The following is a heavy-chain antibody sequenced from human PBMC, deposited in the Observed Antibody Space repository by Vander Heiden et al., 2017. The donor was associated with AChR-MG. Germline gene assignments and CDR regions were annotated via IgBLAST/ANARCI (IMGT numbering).Heavy chain of an antibody. V-gene: IGHV2-5*01. Sequence: QITLKESGPTLVKPTQTLTLTCTFSGFSLSPSGVGVGWIRQPPGKALEWLALIYWNDDKRYSPSLKSRLTITKDTSKNQVVLTMTNMDPVDTATYYCAHRLERWLPMGEPAEYFQHWGQGTLVTVSS. CDR1: GFSLSPSGVG. CDR3: AHRLERWLPMGEPAEYFQH. J-gene: IGHJ1*01. D-gene: IGHD3-16*01. CDR2: IYWNDDK.